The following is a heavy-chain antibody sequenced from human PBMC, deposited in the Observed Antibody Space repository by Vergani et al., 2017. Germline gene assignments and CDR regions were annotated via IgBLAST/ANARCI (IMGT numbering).Heavy chain of an antibody. V-gene: IGHV4-39*07. CDR3: ARGVRGNWFDP. CDR1: GGSISSSSYY. Sequence: QLQLQESGPGLVKPSETLSLTCTVSGGSISSSSYYWGWIRQPPGKGLEWIGSIYYSGSTYYNPSLKSRVTISVDTSKNQFSLKLSSVTAADTAVYYCARGVRGNWFDPWGQGTLVTVSS. D-gene: IGHD3-10*02. CDR2: IYYSGST. J-gene: IGHJ5*02.